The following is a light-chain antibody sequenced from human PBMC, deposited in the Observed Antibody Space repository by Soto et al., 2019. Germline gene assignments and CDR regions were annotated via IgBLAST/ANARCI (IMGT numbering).Light chain of an antibody. J-gene: IGLJ1*01. V-gene: IGLV2-23*01. Sequence: QSALTQPASVSGSPGQSITISCTGTSSTVGGFNVVSWYQQHPGKAPKVIIYEGIKRPSGVSNRFSGSNSGSTASLTISGLQAEDEADYYCCSYARLTASPYVFGTGTKVTVL. CDR3: CSYARLTASPYV. CDR2: EGI. CDR1: SSTVGGFNV.